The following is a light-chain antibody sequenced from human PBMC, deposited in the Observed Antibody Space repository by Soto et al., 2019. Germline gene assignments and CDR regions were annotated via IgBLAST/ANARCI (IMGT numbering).Light chain of an antibody. CDR3: QQYDTWPLT. J-gene: IGKJ4*01. CDR1: QSVGSN. CDR2: DAS. Sequence: EIVMTQSPATLSVSPGERVTLSCRARQSVGSNLAWYQQTPGQAPRVVIYDASTRATVIPARFSGSGSGTGFTLTISSLQSEDFAVYYCQQYDTWPLTFGGGTKV. V-gene: IGKV3-15*01.